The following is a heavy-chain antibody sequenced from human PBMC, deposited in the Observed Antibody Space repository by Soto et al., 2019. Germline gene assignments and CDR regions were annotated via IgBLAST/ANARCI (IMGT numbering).Heavy chain of an antibody. V-gene: IGHV1-24*01. CDR1: GYTLTELS. J-gene: IGHJ4*02. CDR3: ATSSGAVAGRPVDY. D-gene: IGHD6-19*01. Sequence: RASVKVSCKVSGYTLTELSMHWVRQAPGKGLEWMGGFDPEDGETIYAQKFQGRVTMTEDTSTDTAYMELSSLRSEDTAVYYCATSSGAVAGRPVDYWGQGTLVTVSS. CDR2: FDPEDGET.